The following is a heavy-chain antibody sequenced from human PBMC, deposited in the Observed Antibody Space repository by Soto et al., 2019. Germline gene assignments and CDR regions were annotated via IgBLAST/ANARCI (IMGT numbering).Heavy chain of an antibody. V-gene: IGHV1-18*04. D-gene: IGHD3-22*01. Sequence: ASVXVSFKSSFYTFTSYGIILLRQAPGQGLEWMGWISTYKGNTKYAQKFQGRVTMTTDTSTSTAYMELRSLRSDDTAVYYCARYYNSSGYYWLDTWGQGTLVTVSS. CDR1: FYTFTSYG. J-gene: IGHJ5*02. CDR3: ARYYNSSGYYWLDT. CDR2: ISTYKGNT.